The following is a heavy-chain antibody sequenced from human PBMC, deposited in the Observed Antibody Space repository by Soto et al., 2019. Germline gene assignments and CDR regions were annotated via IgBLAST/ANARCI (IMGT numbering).Heavy chain of an antibody. CDR1: EFTFSNYA. CDR3: AKNYYDSSGYIRYFDY. V-gene: IGHV3-23*01. J-gene: IGHJ4*02. D-gene: IGHD3-22*01. Sequence: GGSLRLSCAASEFTFSNYAMSWVRQAPGKGLEWVSSISDNGGTTYYADSVKGRFTISRDNSKNTLYLQMNSLRAEDTAVYYCAKNYYDSSGYIRYFDYWGQGTLVTVSS. CDR2: ISDNGGTT.